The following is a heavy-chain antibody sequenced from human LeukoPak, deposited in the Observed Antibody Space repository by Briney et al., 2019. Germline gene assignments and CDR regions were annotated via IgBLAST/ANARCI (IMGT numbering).Heavy chain of an antibody. J-gene: IGHJ3*02. D-gene: IGHD4-17*01. CDR3: ARGGGDYGDYEAAFDI. CDR2: INPNSGGT. Sequence: ASVKVSCKASGGTFSSYAISWVRQAPGQGLEWMGWINPNSGGTNYAQKFQGWVTMTRDTSISTAYMELSRLRSDDTAVYYCARGGGDYGDYEAAFDIWGQGTMVTVSS. V-gene: IGHV1-2*04. CDR1: GGTFSSYA.